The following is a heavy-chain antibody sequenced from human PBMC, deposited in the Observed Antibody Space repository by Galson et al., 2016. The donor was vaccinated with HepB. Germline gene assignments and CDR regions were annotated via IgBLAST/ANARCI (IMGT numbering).Heavy chain of an antibody. D-gene: IGHD3-9*01. CDR2: TYYRSKWYN. Sequence: CAISGDSVSSNSAAWNWIRQSPSRGLEWLGRTYYRSKWYNDYAVSVESRITINPDTSKNQVSLQLNSVTPEDTAVYYCARERLRYFDWLRNRYYYYGMDVCGQGTTVTVSS. CDR3: ARERLRYFDWLRNRYYYYGMDV. V-gene: IGHV6-1*01. CDR1: GDSVSSNSAA. J-gene: IGHJ6*02.